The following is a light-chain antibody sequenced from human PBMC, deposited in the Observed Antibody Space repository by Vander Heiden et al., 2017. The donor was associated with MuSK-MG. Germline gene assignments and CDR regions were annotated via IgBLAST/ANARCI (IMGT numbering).Light chain of an antibody. Sequence: QSVLTQPPSACGTPRQGVAVSCSGTRAHIGSNTVNGDQQLPGTAPKLLIYSNNQRTSGVPDRFSGSKSGTSASLAISRLQSEDAADYYCAAWDDSLNGPVFGGGTKLTVL. CDR1: RAHIGSNT. V-gene: IGLV1-44*01. CDR3: AAWDDSLNGPV. CDR2: SNN. J-gene: IGLJ2*01.